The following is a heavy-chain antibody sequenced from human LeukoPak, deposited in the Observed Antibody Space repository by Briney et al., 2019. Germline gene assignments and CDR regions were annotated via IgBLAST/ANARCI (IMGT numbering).Heavy chain of an antibody. CDR2: IYYSGST. Sequence: SETLSLTCTVSGGSISSHYWSWIRQPPGKGLEWIGYIYYSGSTNYNPSLKSRVTISVDTSKNQFSLKLSSVTAADTAVYYCARNRGYSSGWYPYYYYGMDVWGQGTTVTVSS. D-gene: IGHD6-19*01. J-gene: IGHJ6*02. CDR1: GGSISSHY. V-gene: IGHV4-59*08. CDR3: ARNRGYSSGWYPYYYYGMDV.